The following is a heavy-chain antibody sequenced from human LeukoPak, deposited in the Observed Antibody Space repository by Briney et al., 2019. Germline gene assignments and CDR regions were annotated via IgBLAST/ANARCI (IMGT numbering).Heavy chain of an antibody. V-gene: IGHV1-69*13. CDR3: ASAVEMATTADY. CDR2: IIPIFGTA. D-gene: IGHD5-24*01. Sequence: SVKVSRKASGGTFSSYAISWVRQAPGQGLEWMGGIIPIFGTANYAQKFQGRVTITADESTSTAYMELSSLRSEDTAVYYCASAVEMATTADYWGQGTLVTVSS. J-gene: IGHJ4*02. CDR1: GGTFSSYA.